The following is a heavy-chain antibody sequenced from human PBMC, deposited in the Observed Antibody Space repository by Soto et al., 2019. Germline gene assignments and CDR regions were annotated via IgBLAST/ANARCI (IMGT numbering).Heavy chain of an antibody. Sequence: ASVKVSCKASGISFINHYVHWVRQAPGQGPEWMGVINPAGSVTVYALELQDRVTVTRDTSTSTVYMELNSLTSEDTAIYYCATLTKYDILTGFYPCWGQGTLVTVSS. J-gene: IGHJ4*02. D-gene: IGHD3-9*01. CDR3: ATLTKYDILTGFYPC. CDR1: GISFINHY. V-gene: IGHV1-46*01. CDR2: INPAGSVT.